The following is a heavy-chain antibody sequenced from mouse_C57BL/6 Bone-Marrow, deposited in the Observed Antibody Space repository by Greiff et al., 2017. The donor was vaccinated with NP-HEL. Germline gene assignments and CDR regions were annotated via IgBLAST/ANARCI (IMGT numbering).Heavy chain of an antibody. J-gene: IGHJ3*01. V-gene: IGHV1-55*01. CDR2: IYPGSGST. CDR1: GYTFTSYW. CDR3: ARGFDGFYYYGSSYLAY. Sequence: VKLQQPGAELVKPGASVKMSCKASGYTFTSYWITWVKQRPGQGLEWIGDIYPGSGSTNYNEKFKSKATLTVDTSSSPAYMQLSSLTSEDSAVYYFARGFDGFYYYGSSYLAYWGQGTLVTVSA. D-gene: IGHD1-1*01.